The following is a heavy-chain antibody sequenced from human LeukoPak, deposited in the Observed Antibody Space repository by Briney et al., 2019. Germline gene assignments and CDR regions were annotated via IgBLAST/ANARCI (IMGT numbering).Heavy chain of an antibody. CDR3: ASLTTAEAFDI. Sequence: PSETLSLTCAVYGESFSGYYWSWIRQPPGKGLEWIGEINHSGSTNYNPSLKSRVTISVDTSKNQFSLKLSSVTAADTAVYYCASLTTAEAFDIWGQGTMVTVSS. J-gene: IGHJ3*02. D-gene: IGHD3-22*01. V-gene: IGHV4-34*01. CDR1: GESFSGYY. CDR2: INHSGST.